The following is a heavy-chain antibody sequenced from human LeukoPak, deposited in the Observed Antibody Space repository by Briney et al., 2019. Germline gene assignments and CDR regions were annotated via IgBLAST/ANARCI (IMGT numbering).Heavy chain of an antibody. D-gene: IGHD3-22*01. J-gene: IGHJ4*02. Sequence: PGGSLRLSCAASGFTFRSYWMSWVRQAPGKGLEWVANIKQDGSEKYYVDSVKGRFTISRDNAKNSLYLQMNSLRAEDTGAYCCAREQPYYYDSSGTALMAEIKYYFDYWGQGTLVTVSS. CDR2: IKQDGSEK. CDR3: AREQPYYYDSSGTALMAEIKYYFDY. CDR1: GFTFRSYW. V-gene: IGHV3-7*01.